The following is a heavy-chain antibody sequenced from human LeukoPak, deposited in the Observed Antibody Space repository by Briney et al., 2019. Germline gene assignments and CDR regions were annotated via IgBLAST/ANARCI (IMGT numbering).Heavy chain of an antibody. J-gene: IGHJ6*03. CDR1: GYTFTGYY. V-gene: IGHV1-2*02. D-gene: IGHD3-10*01. CDR3: ARVVGSGSPTWRGYYYYYYMDV. CDR2: INPNSGGT. Sequence: ASVKVSCKASGYTFTGYYMHWVRQAPGQGLEWMGWINPNSGGTKYAQKFQGRVTMTRDTSISTAYMELSRLRSDDTAVYYCARVVGSGSPTWRGYYYYYYMDVWGKGTTVTISS.